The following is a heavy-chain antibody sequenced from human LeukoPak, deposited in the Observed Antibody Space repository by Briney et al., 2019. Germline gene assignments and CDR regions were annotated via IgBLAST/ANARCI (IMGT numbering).Heavy chain of an antibody. V-gene: IGHV3-11*04. CDR1: GFPFSDYY. Sequence: GGSLTLSCTASGFPFSDYYMSWIRQAPGKGLEWVAYISGGGGDIYYADSVKGRFTISRDKAKNSLHLQLNSLRAEDTAVYYCAREACSGGGCYSFRVQGTFDIWGQGTMVTVSS. CDR2: ISGGGGDI. D-gene: IGHD2-15*01. CDR3: AREACSGGGCYSFRVQGTFDI. J-gene: IGHJ3*02.